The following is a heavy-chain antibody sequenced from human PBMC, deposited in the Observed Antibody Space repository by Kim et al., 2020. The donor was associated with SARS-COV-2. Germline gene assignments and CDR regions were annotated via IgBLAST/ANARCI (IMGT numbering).Heavy chain of an antibody. V-gene: IGHV4-34*01. CDR2: INHSGST. CDR1: GGSFSGYY. J-gene: IGHJ6*02. CDR3: ARGRLYYYYYGMDV. Sequence: SETLSLTCAVYGGSFSGYYWSWIRQPPGKGLEWIWEINHSGSTNYNPSLKSRVTISVDTSKNQFSLKLSSVTAADTAVYYCARGRLYYYYYGMDVWGQGTTVTVSS.